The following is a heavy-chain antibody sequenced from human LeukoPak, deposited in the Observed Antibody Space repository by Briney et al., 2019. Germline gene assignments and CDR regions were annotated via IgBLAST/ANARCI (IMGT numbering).Heavy chain of an antibody. CDR3: ARDFTGNYYYMDV. CDR2: VYYSGST. Sequence: SETLSLTCTVSGASIRTYYWSWIRQPPGKGLEWIGYVYYSGSTNYNPSLKSRVTISVDTSKNQFSLKLSSVTAADTAVYYCARDFTGNYYYMDVWGKGTTVTVSS. CDR1: GASIRTYY. D-gene: IGHD1-14*01. V-gene: IGHV4-59*01. J-gene: IGHJ6*03.